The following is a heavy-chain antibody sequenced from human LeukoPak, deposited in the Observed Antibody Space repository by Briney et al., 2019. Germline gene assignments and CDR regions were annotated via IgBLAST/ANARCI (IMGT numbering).Heavy chain of an antibody. D-gene: IGHD6-19*01. J-gene: IGHJ5*02. CDR1: GDSISRGHW. V-gene: IGHV4-4*02. CDR3: ARRTPQPRPKLVVLVAGTRGNWFDP. Sequence: NPSETLSLTCAVSGDSISRGHWWSWVRQPPGKGLEWIGEIYHTGSTNYNTSLKSRVTLSVDTSKNQFSLKLSSVTAADTAVYYCARRTPQPRPKLVVLVAGTRGNWFDPWGQGTLVTVSS. CDR2: IYHTGST.